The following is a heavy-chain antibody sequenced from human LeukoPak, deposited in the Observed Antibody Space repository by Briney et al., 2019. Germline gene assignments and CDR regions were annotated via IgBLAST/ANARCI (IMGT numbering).Heavy chain of an antibody. CDR1: GGSFSGYY. CDR3: ARGRAYYDFWSGYSSHMDV. D-gene: IGHD3-3*01. CDR2: INHSGST. Sequence: SETLSLTCAVYGGSFSGYYWSWIRQPPGKGLEWIGEINHSGSTNYNPSLKSRVTISVDTSKNQFSLKLSSVTAADTAVYYCARGRAYYDFWSGYSSHMDVWGKGTTVTVSS. J-gene: IGHJ6*03. V-gene: IGHV4-34*01.